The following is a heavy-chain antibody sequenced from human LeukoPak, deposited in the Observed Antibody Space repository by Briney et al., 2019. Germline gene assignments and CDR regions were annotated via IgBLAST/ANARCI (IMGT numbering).Heavy chain of an antibody. CDR1: GFTFTKYG. J-gene: IGHJ4*02. Sequence: PGGSLRLSCAASGFTFTKYGMHWVRQAPGKGLEWVAYILYDGSNKYYADSVRGRFTISRDSTTNTLYLQMNSLRAEDTALYYCAKDIGVYTSADDYGDVFDYWGQGTLVTVSS. D-gene: IGHD4-17*01. V-gene: IGHV3-30*02. CDR3: AKDIGVYTSADDYGDVFDY. CDR2: ILYDGSNK.